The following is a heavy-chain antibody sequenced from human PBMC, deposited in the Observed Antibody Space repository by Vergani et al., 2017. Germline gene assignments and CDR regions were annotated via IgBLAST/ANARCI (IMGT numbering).Heavy chain of an antibody. J-gene: IGHJ6*02. D-gene: IGHD6-19*01. CDR3: TKDHSIGWYGRKEKSYYYYYYGMDV. V-gene: IGHV3-30*18. CDR2: ISYDGSNK. CDR1: GFTFSSYG. Sequence: QVQLVESGGGVVQPGRSLRLSCAASGFTFSSYGMHWVRQAPGKGLEWVAVISYDGSNKYYADSVKGRFTISRDNSKNTLYLQMNSLRAEDTAVYYCTKDHSIGWYGRKEKSYYYYYYGMDVWGQGTTVTVSS.